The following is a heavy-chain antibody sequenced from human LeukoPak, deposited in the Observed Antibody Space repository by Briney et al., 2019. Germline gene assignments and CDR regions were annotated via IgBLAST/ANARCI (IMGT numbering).Heavy chain of an antibody. CDR1: GFSLRSYG. Sequence: PGGSLRLSCAASGFSLRSYGMHWVRQSPGKGLLWVSHINHDGSLRDYADSVEGRFTISKDIAENTVYLQMDSLGAEDTAIYYCTRDVFSLGDSWGQGTLVTVSS. D-gene: IGHD2/OR15-2a*01. J-gene: IGHJ4*02. CDR2: INHDGSLR. CDR3: TRDVFSLGDS. V-gene: IGHV3-74*01.